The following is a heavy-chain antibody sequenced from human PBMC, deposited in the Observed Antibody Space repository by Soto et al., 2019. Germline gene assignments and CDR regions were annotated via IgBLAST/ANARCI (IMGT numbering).Heavy chain of an antibody. J-gene: IGHJ6*02. CDR3: ARDSTRWFPYYGVDV. CDR1: GGSIDYYH. CDR2: VSDSGRT. V-gene: IGHV4-59*01. Sequence: SETLSLTCTVSGGSIDYYHWTWIRQPPGKGLEWIGYVSDSGRTSYNPSLQSRVSISVDSSRNQFSLRLTSVTAADTAVYYCARDSTRWFPYYGVDVWGPGTSVTVSS. D-gene: IGHD6-13*01.